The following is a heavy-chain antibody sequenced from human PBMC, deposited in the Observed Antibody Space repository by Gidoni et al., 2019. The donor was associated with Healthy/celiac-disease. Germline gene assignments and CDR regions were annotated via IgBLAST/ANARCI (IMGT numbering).Heavy chain of an antibody. CDR2: IWYDGSNK. CDR3: ARDLWHYDILTPELGDV. D-gene: IGHD3-9*01. CDR1: SSYG. V-gene: IGHV3-33*01. Sequence: SSYGMHWVRQAPGKGLEWVAVIWYDGSNKYYADSVKGRFTISRDNSKNTPYLQMNSLRAEDTAVYYCARDLWHYDILTPELGDVWGQGTTVTVSS. J-gene: IGHJ6*02.